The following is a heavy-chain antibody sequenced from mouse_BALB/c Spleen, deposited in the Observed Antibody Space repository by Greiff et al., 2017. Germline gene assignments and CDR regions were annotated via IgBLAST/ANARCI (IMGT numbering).Heavy chain of an antibody. J-gene: IGHJ4*01. D-gene: IGHD1-2*01. CDR3: ARERDYGYPYYAMDY. V-gene: IGHV1-62-2*01. CDR1: GYTFTEYI. CDR2: FYPGSGSI. Sequence: VQLQQSGAELVKPGASVKLSCKASGYTFTEYIIHWVKQRSGQGLEWIGWFYPGSGSIKYNEKFKGKATLTADKSSSTAYMQLSSLTSEDSAVYFCARERDYGYPYYAMDYWGQGTSVTVSS.